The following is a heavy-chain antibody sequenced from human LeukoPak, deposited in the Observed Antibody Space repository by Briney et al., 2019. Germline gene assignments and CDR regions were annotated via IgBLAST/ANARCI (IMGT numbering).Heavy chain of an antibody. Sequence: GGSLRLSCAASGFTFTSYWMSWVRQASGKGLEWVANINQDVSVKYYVDSVKGRFTTSRDNAKNSLYLQINSLRAEDTAVYYCARIGYRSSSFDYWGQGTLVTVSS. CDR1: GFTFTSYW. CDR3: ARIGYRSSSFDY. D-gene: IGHD6-13*01. J-gene: IGHJ4*02. V-gene: IGHV3-7*05. CDR2: INQDVSVK.